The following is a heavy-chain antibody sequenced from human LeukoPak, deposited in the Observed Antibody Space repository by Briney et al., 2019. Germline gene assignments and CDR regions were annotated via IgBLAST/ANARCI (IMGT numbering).Heavy chain of an antibody. CDR3: AREVGSGTFDI. V-gene: IGHV1-2*02. D-gene: IGHD6-25*01. CDR1: AYSFTDHY. J-gene: IGHJ3*02. Sequence: GASVKVSCKASAYSFTDHYVHWVRQAPGEGLEWMGWISPNTGGTIYAQKFQGRVTMTRDTSIITAYMELSKLRSDDTAFYYCAREVGSGTFDIWGQETTVTVSS. CDR2: ISPNTGGT.